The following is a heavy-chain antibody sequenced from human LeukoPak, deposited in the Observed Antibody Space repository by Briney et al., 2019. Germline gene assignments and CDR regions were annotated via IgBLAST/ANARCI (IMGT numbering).Heavy chain of an antibody. Sequence: SVKVSCKASGGTFSSYTISWVRQAPGQGLEWMGRIIPILGIANYAQKFQGRVTITADKSTCTAYMELSSLRSEDTAVYYCARGIVYGGNTRYFDYWGQGTLVTVSS. CDR1: GGTFSSYT. D-gene: IGHD4-23*01. CDR3: ARGIVYGGNTRYFDY. V-gene: IGHV1-69*02. J-gene: IGHJ4*02. CDR2: IIPILGIA.